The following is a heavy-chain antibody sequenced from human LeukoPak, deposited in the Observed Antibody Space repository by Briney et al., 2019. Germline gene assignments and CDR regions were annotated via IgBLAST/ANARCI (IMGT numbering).Heavy chain of an antibody. D-gene: IGHD1-26*01. CDR1: GFTFSNSA. CDR2: IKQDGSEK. CDR3: ARGGSYYYAFDI. J-gene: IGHJ3*02. V-gene: IGHV3-7*01. Sequence: GGSLRLSCAASGFTFSNSAMSWVRQAPGKGLEWVANIKQDGSEKYYVDSVKGRFTISRDNAKNSLYLQMNSLRAEDTAVYYCARGGSYYYAFDIWGQGTMVTVSS.